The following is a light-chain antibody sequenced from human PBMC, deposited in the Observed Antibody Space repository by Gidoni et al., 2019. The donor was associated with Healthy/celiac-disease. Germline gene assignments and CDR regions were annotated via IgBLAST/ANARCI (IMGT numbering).Light chain of an antibody. CDR2: AAS. V-gene: IGKV1-39*01. CDR3: QQSYSTPIT. CDR1: QSISSY. Sequence: DIQMTQSPSSLPASVGDRVTITCRASQSISSYLNWYQQKPGKAPKVLIYAASTLQRGVPSRFSGSGSGTDFTLTISSLQPEDFATYYCQQSYSTPITFGQGTRLEVK. J-gene: IGKJ5*01.